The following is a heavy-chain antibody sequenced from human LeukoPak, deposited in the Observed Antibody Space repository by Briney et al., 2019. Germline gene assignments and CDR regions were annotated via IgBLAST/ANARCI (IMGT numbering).Heavy chain of an antibody. CDR2: IWYDGSNK. J-gene: IGHJ5*02. D-gene: IGHD6-13*01. V-gene: IGHV3-33*01. CDR3: ARDLSSSWYFWFDP. Sequence: GRSLRLSCAASGFTFSSYGMHWVRQAPGKGLEGVAVIWYDGSNKYYADSVKGRFTISRDNSKNTLYLQMNSLRAEDTAVYYCARDLSSSWYFWFDPWGQGTLVTVSS. CDR1: GFTFSSYG.